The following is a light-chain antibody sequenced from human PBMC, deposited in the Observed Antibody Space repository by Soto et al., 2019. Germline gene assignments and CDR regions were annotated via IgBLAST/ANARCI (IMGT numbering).Light chain of an antibody. Sequence: FVVTQSPDTLSLSPGETATLSCRASQSVSSSVVWYQHKPGQSPRLVVYSGYKRSAGIPARFSGSGSGTDFTLTITSLENDDFAVYYCQQRYSWIRVFGPGTKVDIK. CDR1: QSVSSS. J-gene: IGKJ1*01. CDR3: QQRYSWIRV. V-gene: IGKV3-11*01. CDR2: SGY.